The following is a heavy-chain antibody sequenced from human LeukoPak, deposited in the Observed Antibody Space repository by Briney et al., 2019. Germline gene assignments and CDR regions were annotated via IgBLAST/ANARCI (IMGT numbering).Heavy chain of an antibody. Sequence: GGSLRLSCAASGFTFSSYSMNWVRQAPGKGLEWVSSITRSSIYIYYTDSVKGRFTISRDNAKNSLYLQMNSLRAEDTAVYYCARGRYDSSGYYSIFDYWGQGTLVTVSS. CDR3: ARGRYDSSGYYSIFDY. D-gene: IGHD3-22*01. CDR1: GFTFSSYS. V-gene: IGHV3-21*01. CDR2: ITRSSIYI. J-gene: IGHJ4*02.